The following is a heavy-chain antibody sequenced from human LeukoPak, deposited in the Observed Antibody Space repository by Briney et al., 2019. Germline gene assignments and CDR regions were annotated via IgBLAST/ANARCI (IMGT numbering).Heavy chain of an antibody. D-gene: IGHD3-22*01. J-gene: IGHJ3*02. Sequence: GGSLRLSCAASGFTFSSYSMNWVRQAPGKGLEWVSSISSSSSYIYYADSVKGRFIISRGNAKNSLYLQMNSLRAEDTAVYYCARVGYYDKAFDIWGQGTMVTVSS. CDR3: ARVGYYDKAFDI. CDR1: GFTFSSYS. CDR2: ISSSSSYI. V-gene: IGHV3-21*01.